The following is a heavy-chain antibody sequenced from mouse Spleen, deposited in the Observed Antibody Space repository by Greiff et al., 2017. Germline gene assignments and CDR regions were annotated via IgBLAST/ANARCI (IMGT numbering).Heavy chain of an antibody. Sequence: DVKLVESGGGLVKPGGSLKLSCAASGFTFSDYYMYWVRQTPEKRLEWVATISDGGSYTYYPDSVKGRFTISRDNAKNNLYLQMSSLKSEDTAMYYCAREITTVVAEGAMDYWGQGTSVTVSS. CDR1: GFTFSDYY. D-gene: IGHD1-1*01. J-gene: IGHJ4*01. CDR2: ISDGGSYT. V-gene: IGHV5-4*02. CDR3: AREITTVVAEGAMDY.